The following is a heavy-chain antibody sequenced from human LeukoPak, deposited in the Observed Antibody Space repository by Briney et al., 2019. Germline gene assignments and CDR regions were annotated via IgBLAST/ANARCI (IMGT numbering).Heavy chain of an antibody. J-gene: IGHJ3*02. V-gene: IGHV1-69*05. D-gene: IGHD3-16*01. CDR1: GGTFSSYA. CDR3: ARVVWDPNAFDI. Sequence: GASVKVSCKASGGTFSSYAISWVRQAPGQGLEWMGGIIPIFGTANYAQKFQGRVTITTDESTSTAYMELSSLRSEDTAVYYCARVVWDPNAFDIWGQGTMVTVSS. CDR2: IIPIFGTA.